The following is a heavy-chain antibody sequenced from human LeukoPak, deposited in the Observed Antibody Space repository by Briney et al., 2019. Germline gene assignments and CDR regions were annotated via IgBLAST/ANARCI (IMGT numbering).Heavy chain of an antibody. CDR1: GGSISSGGYY. V-gene: IGHV4-31*03. CDR3: ATRLRSMDV. Sequence: PSQTLSLTCTVSGGSISSGGYYWGWLRQQGGKGLEWIAYIYYSGSTYYNPSLKSRVTISVDTSKNQFSLKLSSVTAADTAVYYCATRLRSMDVWGKGTTVTVSS. J-gene: IGHJ6*04. D-gene: IGHD2-21*02. CDR2: IYYSGST.